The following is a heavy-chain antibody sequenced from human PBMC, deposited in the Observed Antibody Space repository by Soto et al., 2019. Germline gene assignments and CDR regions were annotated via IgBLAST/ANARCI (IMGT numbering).Heavy chain of an antibody. CDR2: IYYSGST. D-gene: IGHD3-10*01. CDR1: CGSIISYY. Sequence: PSETLSLTCTVSCGSIISYYWSWIRQPPGKGLEWIGYIYYSGSTNYNPSLKSRVTISVDTSKNQFSLKLSSVTAADTAVYYCARVAEMVRGVIFYAFDIWGQGTMVTVSS. J-gene: IGHJ3*02. V-gene: IGHV4-59*01. CDR3: ARVAEMVRGVIFYAFDI.